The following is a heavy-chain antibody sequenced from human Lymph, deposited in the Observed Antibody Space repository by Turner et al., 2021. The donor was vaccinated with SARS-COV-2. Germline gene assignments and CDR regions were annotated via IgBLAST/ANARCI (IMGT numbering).Heavy chain of an antibody. CDR2: ISYDGGHK. J-gene: IGHJ6*02. CDR1: GFTFISYG. V-gene: IGHV3-30*03. CDR3: AWALYYYYGMDV. Sequence: QVHLVESGGGVVQPGGSLRLYCAAAGFTFISYGMHWVRQAPCKGLEWVAVISYDGGHKSYADSVKGRFTISRDNSKNTLYLQMISLRAEDTAVYYCAWALYYYYGMDVWGQGTTVTVSS.